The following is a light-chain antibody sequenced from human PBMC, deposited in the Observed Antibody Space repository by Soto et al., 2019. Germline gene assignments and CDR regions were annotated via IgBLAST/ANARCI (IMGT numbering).Light chain of an antibody. J-gene: IGKJ5*01. Sequence: MVGTQWPATLSVSPGERVTLSCRTSHSVNSHVAWYQQKPGQAPRLLLYGASTRATGIPVRFSGSGFGTEFTLTISSLPSDDFAVYYCQQYKHWPLFAQGTLLEIK. CDR1: HSVNSH. CDR3: QQYKHWPL. V-gene: IGKV3-15*01. CDR2: GAS.